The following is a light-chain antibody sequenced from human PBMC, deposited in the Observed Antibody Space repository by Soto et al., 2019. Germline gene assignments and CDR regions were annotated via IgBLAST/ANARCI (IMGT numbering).Light chain of an antibody. CDR1: QTISTY. CDR2: AAS. Sequence: DIQMTQSPSSLSASVGDRVTITCRASQTISTYLNWYQQKPGKAPKILIYAASTLQSGVPSRFSGSGSGTDFTLTINSLQPEDFATYYCQQCHGIPYTFGQGTKLEIK. V-gene: IGKV1-39*01. J-gene: IGKJ2*01. CDR3: QQCHGIPYT.